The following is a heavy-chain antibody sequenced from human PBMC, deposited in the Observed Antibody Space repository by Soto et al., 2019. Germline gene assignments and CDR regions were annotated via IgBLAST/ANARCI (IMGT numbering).Heavy chain of an antibody. D-gene: IGHD6-13*01. CDR3: TRVGSTTSWYEFPF. CDR2: ISTDGSST. CDR1: VFTFSEYR. Sequence: EVQLVESGGGVVQPGGSLRLSCTASVFTFSEYRMHWVRQDPGKGLVWVTHISTDGSSTYYADSVKGRFTISRDNAKNTLYLQMNSLRAEDTAIYYCTRVGSTTSWYEFPFWGQGTPVTVSS. J-gene: IGHJ4*02. V-gene: IGHV3-74*01.